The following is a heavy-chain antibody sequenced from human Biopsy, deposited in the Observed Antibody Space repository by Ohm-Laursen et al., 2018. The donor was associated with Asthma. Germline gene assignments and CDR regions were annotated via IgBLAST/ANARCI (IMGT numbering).Heavy chain of an antibody. J-gene: IGHJ3*02. CDR3: ARQSGQDYGDSSGFDI. Sequence: SLRLSCSASGFVFSQCGMHWVRQGPGKGLEWVALVSSDGHNKYYEDSVKGRFTISRDNSRNRLYLQINRLTVEDSAVYFCARQSGQDYGDSSGFDIWGQGTKVAGSS. V-gene: IGHV3-30*03. CDR2: VSSDGHNK. D-gene: IGHD3-22*01. CDR1: GFVFSQCG.